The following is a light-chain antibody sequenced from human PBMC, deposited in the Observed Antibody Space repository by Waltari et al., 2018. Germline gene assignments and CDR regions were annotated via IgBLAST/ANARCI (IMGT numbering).Light chain of an antibody. J-gene: IGLJ2*01. Sequence: SHELIQPSSVAVSPGQTAKITSSGDILAKKSVRWFPQKPRQAPLLLIYKDIERPSGIPERFSGSSSGTTVTLAISGAQVEDEADYYCFSAADNIGIFGGGTKLTVL. V-gene: IGLV3-27*01. CDR2: KDI. CDR3: FSAADNIGI. CDR1: ILAKKS.